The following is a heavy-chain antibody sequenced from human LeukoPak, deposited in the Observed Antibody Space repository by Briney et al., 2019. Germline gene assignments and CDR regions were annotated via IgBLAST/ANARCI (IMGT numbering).Heavy chain of an antibody. CDR1: GGSISSSNYY. Sequence: ASETLSLTCTVSGGSISSSNYYWGWIRQPPGKGLEWIGYIYYSGSTNYRPSLKSRVTISVDTSKNQFSLKLSSVTAADTAVYYCARGPTTVTRAFDYWGQGTLVTVSS. D-gene: IGHD4-11*01. CDR2: IYYSGST. CDR3: ARGPTTVTRAFDY. J-gene: IGHJ4*02. V-gene: IGHV4-61*05.